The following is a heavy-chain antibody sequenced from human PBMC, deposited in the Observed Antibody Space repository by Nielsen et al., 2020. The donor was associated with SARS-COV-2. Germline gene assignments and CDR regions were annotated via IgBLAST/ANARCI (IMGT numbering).Heavy chain of an antibody. CDR1: GFTFSSYW. D-gene: IGHD5-12*01. CDR3: ARDMKAGGYDSLLSTAYYYYGMDV. V-gene: IGHV3-7*03. Sequence: GESLKISCAASGFTFSSYWMSWVRQAPGKGLEWVANIKQDGSEKYYVDSVKGRFTISRDNAKNSLYLQMNSLRAEDTAVYYCARDMKAGGYDSLLSTAYYYYGMDVWGQGTLVTVSS. CDR2: IKQDGSEK. J-gene: IGHJ6*02.